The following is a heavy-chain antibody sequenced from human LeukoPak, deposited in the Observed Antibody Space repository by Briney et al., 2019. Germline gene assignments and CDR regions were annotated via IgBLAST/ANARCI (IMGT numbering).Heavy chain of an antibody. V-gene: IGHV1-69*04. Sequence: SVKVSCKASGGIFSSYAISWVRQAPGQGLEWMGRIIPIFGIANYAQKFQGRVTITADKSTSTAYMELSSLRSEDTAVYYCASTDSSGLPTNDYWGQGTLVTVSS. J-gene: IGHJ4*02. CDR2: IIPIFGIA. D-gene: IGHD3-22*01. CDR3: ASTDSSGLPTNDY. CDR1: GGIFSSYA.